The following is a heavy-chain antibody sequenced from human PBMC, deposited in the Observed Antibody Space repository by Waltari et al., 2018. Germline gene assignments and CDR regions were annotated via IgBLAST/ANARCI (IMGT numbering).Heavy chain of an antibody. V-gene: IGHV1-24*01. CDR1: GDSRTDLS. CDR2: FDPEDGET. CDR3: ATPLAAASPSDHYYYYGLDV. J-gene: IGHJ6*02. D-gene: IGHD2-15*01. Sequence: QVQLVQSGAEVRKPGASVKISCKVSGDSRTDLSIHWVRQTPGKGLEWMGGFDPEDGETFYAREFQGRFTVSEDTSADTAYMILSNLRSEDTALYYCATPLAAASPSDHYYYYGLDVWGQGTTVTVSS.